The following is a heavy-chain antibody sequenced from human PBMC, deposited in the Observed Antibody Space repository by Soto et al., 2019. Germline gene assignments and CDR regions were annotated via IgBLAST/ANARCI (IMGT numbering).Heavy chain of an antibody. CDR2: ISGYNGNA. CDR3: AREGWLGELLY. V-gene: IGHV1-18*01. CDR1: GYTFSSYG. J-gene: IGHJ4*02. D-gene: IGHD3-10*01. Sequence: VQLMQSGNVVQKPGSSVKVSCKTSGYTFSSYGIIWVRQAPGQGLEWMGWISGYNGNADYAQRFRGRVNMTTDTSTTTVFMELRDLRSDDTALYFCAREGWLGELLYWGQGSLVTVS.